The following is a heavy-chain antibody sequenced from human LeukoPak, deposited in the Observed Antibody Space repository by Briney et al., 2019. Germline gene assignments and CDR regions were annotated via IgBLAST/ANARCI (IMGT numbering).Heavy chain of an antibody. CDR1: GGSISSYY. D-gene: IGHD2-8*02. V-gene: IGHV4-59*12. Sequence: SEALSLTCTVSGGSISSYYWSWIRQPPGKGLEWIGYIYHSGSTYYNPSLKSRVTISVDRSKNQFSLKLSSVTAADTAVYYCASAAGGPFGDWGQGTLVTVSS. CDR3: ASAAGGPFGD. J-gene: IGHJ4*02. CDR2: IYHSGST.